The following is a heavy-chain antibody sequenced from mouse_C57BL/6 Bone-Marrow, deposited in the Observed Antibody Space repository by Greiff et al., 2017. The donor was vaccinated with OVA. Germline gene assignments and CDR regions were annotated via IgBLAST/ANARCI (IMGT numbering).Heavy chain of an antibody. Sequence: QVQLQQPGAELVRPGSSVKLSCKASGYTFTSYWMHWVKQRPIQGLEWIGNIDPSDSETHYNQKFKDKATLTVDKSSSTAYMQLSSLTSEDSAVYYCARGVITTVVATYWYFDVWGTGTTVTVSS. CDR2: IDPSDSET. CDR1: GYTFTSYW. D-gene: IGHD1-1*01. V-gene: IGHV1-52*01. CDR3: ARGVITTVVATYWYFDV. J-gene: IGHJ1*03.